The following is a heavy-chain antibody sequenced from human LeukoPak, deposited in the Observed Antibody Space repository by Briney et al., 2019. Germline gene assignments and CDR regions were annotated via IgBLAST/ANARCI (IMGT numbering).Heavy chain of an antibody. CDR1: GFTFSSYA. V-gene: IGHV3-64D*09. Sequence: SGGSLRLSCSASGFTFSSYAMHWVRQAPGKGLEYVSGISSNGGSTYYADSVKGRFTISRDNSKNTLYLQMSSLRTEDTAVYYCAMVRGVKYDYWGQGTLVTVSS. J-gene: IGHJ4*02. CDR2: ISSNGGST. D-gene: IGHD3-10*01. CDR3: AMVRGVKYDY.